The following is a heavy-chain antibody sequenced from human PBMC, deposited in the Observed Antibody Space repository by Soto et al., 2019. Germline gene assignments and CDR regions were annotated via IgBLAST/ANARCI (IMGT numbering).Heavy chain of an antibody. CDR2: MYGSGST. CDR3: ARVLLERRHYFGMDV. V-gene: IGHV4-4*07. Sequence: LSLTCIVSGESISTYYWSWIRQPAGKGLEWIGRMYGSGSTNYSPFLKSRVTMSVDTFKNQFSLKLNSVTAADTAVYYCARVLLERRHYFGMDVWGQGTTVTVSS. D-gene: IGHD1-1*01. CDR1: GESISTYY. J-gene: IGHJ6*02.